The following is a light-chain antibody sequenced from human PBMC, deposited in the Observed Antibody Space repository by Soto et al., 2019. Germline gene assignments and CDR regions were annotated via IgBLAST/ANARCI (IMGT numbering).Light chain of an antibody. CDR1: QTISNY. CDR3: QQSYSAPPT. Sequence: DIQMTQSPSSLSASVGDRVSISCRSSQTISNYLNWYQQKPGKAPELLISAASNLQSRGPSRFSGRGSGTDFTLTTSSLQPEDIATYYCQQSYSAPPTFGGGTKVEIK. V-gene: IGKV1-39*01. CDR2: AAS. J-gene: IGKJ4*01.